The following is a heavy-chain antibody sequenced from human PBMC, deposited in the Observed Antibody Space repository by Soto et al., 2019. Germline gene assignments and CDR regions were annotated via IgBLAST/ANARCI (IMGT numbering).Heavy chain of an antibody. CDR1: GGSISSYY. V-gene: IGHV4-59*08. CDR2: IYYSGST. D-gene: IGHD6-19*01. J-gene: IGHJ3*02. CDR3: ARHGGIAVASSAFDI. Sequence: SETLSLTCTVSGGSISSYYWSWIRQPPGKGLEWIGYIYYSGSTNYNPSLKSRVTISVDTSKNQFSLKLSSVTAADTAVYYCARHGGIAVASSAFDIWGQGTMVTVS.